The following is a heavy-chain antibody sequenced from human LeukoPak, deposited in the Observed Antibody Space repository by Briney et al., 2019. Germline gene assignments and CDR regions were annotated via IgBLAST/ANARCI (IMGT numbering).Heavy chain of an antibody. CDR3: ARAGLGYYDSSGFNY. J-gene: IGHJ4*02. CDR1: GFTFSSYS. CDR2: TSSSSSYI. D-gene: IGHD3-22*01. V-gene: IGHV3-21*01. Sequence: GGSLRLSCAASGFTFSSYSMNWVRQAPGKGLEWVSSTSSSSSYIYYADSVKGRFTISRDNAKNSLYLQMNSLRAEDTAVYYCARAGLGYYDSSGFNYWGQGTLVTVSS.